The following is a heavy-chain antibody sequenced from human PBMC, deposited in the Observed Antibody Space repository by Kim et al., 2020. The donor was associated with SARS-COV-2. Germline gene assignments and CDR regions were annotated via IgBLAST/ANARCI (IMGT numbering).Heavy chain of an antibody. CDR3: VKGRYSYGSQWFDS. Sequence: GGSLRLSCSAFGFTFRSYAMHWVRQAPGKGLQYVSAITSNGGNTYYADSVKGRFTISRDNSKDTLYLQMSSLRVEDTAVYYCVKGRYSYGSQWFDSWGQGTPVTVSS. CDR2: ITSNGGNT. D-gene: IGHD3-16*02. V-gene: IGHV3-64D*06. J-gene: IGHJ5*01. CDR1: GFTFRSYA.